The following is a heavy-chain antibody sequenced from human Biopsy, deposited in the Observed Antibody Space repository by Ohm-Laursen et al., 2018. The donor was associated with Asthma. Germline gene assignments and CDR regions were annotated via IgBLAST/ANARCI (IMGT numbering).Heavy chain of an antibody. Sequence: GSLRLSCAASGFTFSSYSMNWVRQAPGKGLEWVSYISSSSSTIYYADSVKGRFTISRDNAKNSLYLQMNSLRDEDTAVYYCATFPYGDYLPLDYWGQGTLVTVSS. J-gene: IGHJ4*02. CDR3: ATFPYGDYLPLDY. CDR1: GFTFSSYS. CDR2: ISSSSSTI. V-gene: IGHV3-48*02. D-gene: IGHD4-17*01.